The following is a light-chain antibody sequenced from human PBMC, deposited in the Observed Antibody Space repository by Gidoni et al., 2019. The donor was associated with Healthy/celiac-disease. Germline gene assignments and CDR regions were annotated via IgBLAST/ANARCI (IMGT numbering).Light chain of an antibody. Sequence: QSVLTQPPSVSGAPGQRVTISCTGSSSNIGAGYDVNWYQQLPGTAPNILIYGNSNRPSGVPDRFSGSKSGTSASLAITGLQAEDEADYYCQSYDSSLSAVFGGGTKLTVL. CDR1: SSNIGAGYD. J-gene: IGLJ3*02. V-gene: IGLV1-40*01. CDR2: GNS. CDR3: QSYDSSLSAV.